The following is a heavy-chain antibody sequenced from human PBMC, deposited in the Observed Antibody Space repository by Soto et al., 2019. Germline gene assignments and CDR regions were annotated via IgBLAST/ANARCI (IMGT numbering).Heavy chain of an antibody. V-gene: IGHV1-18*01. CDR2: ISAYNGNT. CDR1: GYTFTSYG. Sequence: QVPLVQSGAEVKKPGASVKVSCKASGYTFTSYGISWVRQAPGQGLEWMGWISAYNGNTNYAQKLQGRVTMTTDTSTSTAYMELRSLRSDDTAVYYCARDLKRFLEWGAPLDAFDIWGQGTMVTVSS. D-gene: IGHD3-3*01. J-gene: IGHJ3*02. CDR3: ARDLKRFLEWGAPLDAFDI.